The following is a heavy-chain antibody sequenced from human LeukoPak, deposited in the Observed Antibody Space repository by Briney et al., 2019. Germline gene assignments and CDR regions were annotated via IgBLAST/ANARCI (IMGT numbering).Heavy chain of an antibody. V-gene: IGHV3-11*01. J-gene: IGHJ6*02. CDR2: ISSSGSTI. CDR3: TVLLFDVGGWSRGNYYYYGMDV. Sequence: GGSLRLSCVASGFTFSDYYMSWIRQAPGKGLEWVSYISSSGSTIYYPDSVKGRFTISRDNAKNSLYLQMNSLKTEDTAVYYCTVLLFDVGGWSRGNYYYYGMDVWGQGTTVTVSS. CDR1: GFTFSDYY. D-gene: IGHD2-21*02.